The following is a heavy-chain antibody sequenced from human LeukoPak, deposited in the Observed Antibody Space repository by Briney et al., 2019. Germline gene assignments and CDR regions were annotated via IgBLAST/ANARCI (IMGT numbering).Heavy chain of an antibody. CDR3: ARDGSSGWYSDY. J-gene: IGHJ4*02. Sequence: GGSLRLSCAASGFTFSSYAMHWVRQAPGKGLEWVAVISYDGSNKYYADSVKGRFTISRDNSKNTLYLQMNSLRAEDTAFYHCARDGSSGWYSDYWGQGILVTVSS. CDR1: GFTFSSYA. D-gene: IGHD6-19*01. V-gene: IGHV3-30-3*01. CDR2: ISYDGSNK.